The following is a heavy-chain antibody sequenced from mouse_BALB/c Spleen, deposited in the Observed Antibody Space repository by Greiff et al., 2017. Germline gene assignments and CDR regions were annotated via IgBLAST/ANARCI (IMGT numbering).Heavy chain of an antibody. Sequence: EVQLQQTGPELVKPGASVKISCKASGYSFTDYIMLWVKQSHGKSLEWIGNINPYYGSTSYNLKFKGKATLTVDKSSSTAYMQLNSLTSEDSAVYYCARGSDGYDGHYYAMDYWGQGTSVTVSS. CDR3: ARGSDGYDGHYYAMDY. J-gene: IGHJ4*01. V-gene: IGHV1-39*01. CDR1: GYSFTDYI. D-gene: IGHD2-2*01. CDR2: INPYYGST.